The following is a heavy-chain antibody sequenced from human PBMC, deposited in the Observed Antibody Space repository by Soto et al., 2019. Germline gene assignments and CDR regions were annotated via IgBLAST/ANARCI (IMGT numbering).Heavy chain of an antibody. Sequence: SETLSLTCIVPGGSITSYHWSWIRQLPGKGLEWIAYTSYTGNTNYNPSFQSRVTISIDTSKNQLSLKMTYMTAADTAVYYCARGSSQGLEWFYYYYYGMDVWGQGTTVTVSS. J-gene: IGHJ6*02. D-gene: IGHD3-3*01. CDR1: GGSITSYH. V-gene: IGHV4-59*01. CDR2: TSYTGNT. CDR3: ARGSSQGLEWFYYYYYGMDV.